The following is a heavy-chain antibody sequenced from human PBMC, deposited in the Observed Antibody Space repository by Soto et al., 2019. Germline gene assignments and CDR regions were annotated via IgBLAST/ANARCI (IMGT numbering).Heavy chain of an antibody. J-gene: IGHJ6*02. CDR1: GYSFTTYG. V-gene: IGHV1-18*01. CDR2: ISAYNGNT. CDR3: AREVPAPYYYYGLAV. Sequence: ASVKVSCKTSGYSFTTYGISWVRQAPGQGLEWMGWISAYNGNTNYAQKLQGRVTMTTDTSTSTAYMELRSLRSDDTAVYYCAREVPAPYYYYGLAVWGQGSTVTVSS.